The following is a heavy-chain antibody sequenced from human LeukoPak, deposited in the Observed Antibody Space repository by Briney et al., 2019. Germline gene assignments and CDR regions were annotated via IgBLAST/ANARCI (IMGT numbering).Heavy chain of an antibody. D-gene: IGHD1-7*01. CDR2: IYHSGST. Sequence: PSETLSLTCAVSGYSISSGYYWGWIRQPPGKGLEWIGSIYHSGSTHYNPSLKSRVTISVDTSKNQFSLKLSSVTAADTAVYYCARGRGLNNWNWGGYWGQGTLVTVSS. CDR3: ARGRGLNNWNWGGY. J-gene: IGHJ4*02. CDR1: GYSISSGYY. V-gene: IGHV4-38-2*01.